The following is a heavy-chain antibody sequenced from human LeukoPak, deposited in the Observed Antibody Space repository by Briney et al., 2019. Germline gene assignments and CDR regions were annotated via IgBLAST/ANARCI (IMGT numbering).Heavy chain of an antibody. CDR3: AGAPGSSPSYYYYYMDV. J-gene: IGHJ6*03. CDR1: GGSFSNCY. Sequence: PSETLSLTCAVYGGSFSNCYWSWIRQPPGKGLEWIGEINHSGSTNYNPSLKSRVTISVDTSKNQFSLKLSSVTAADTAVYYCAGAPGSSPSYYYYYMDVWGKGTTVTISS. CDR2: INHSGST. V-gene: IGHV4-34*01. D-gene: IGHD3-10*01.